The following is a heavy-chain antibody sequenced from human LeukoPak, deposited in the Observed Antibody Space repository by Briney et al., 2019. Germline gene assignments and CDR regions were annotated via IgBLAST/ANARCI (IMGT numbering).Heavy chain of an antibody. J-gene: IGHJ4*02. CDR2: INHSGST. CDR3: ARVGYSSSWYHFDY. V-gene: IGHV4-34*01. Sequence: NPSETLSLTCAVYGGSFSGYYWSWIRQPPGKGLEWIGEINHSGSTNYNPSLKSRVTISVDTSKNQFSLKLSSVTAADTAVYYCARVGYSSSWYHFDYWGQGTLVTVSS. CDR1: GGSFSGYY. D-gene: IGHD6-13*01.